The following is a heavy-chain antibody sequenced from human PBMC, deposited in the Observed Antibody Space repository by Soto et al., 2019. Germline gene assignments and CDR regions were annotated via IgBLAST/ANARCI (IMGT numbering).Heavy chain of an antibody. CDR1: GFTFSDYY. J-gene: IGHJ4*02. D-gene: IGHD2-2*01. V-gene: IGHV3-11*06. CDR3: ARVNQDIVVVPAATPYYFDY. CDR2: ISSSSSYT. Sequence: QVQLVESGGGLVKPGGSLRLSCAASGFTFSDYYMSWIHQAPGKGLEWVSYISSSSSYTNYADSVKGRFTISRDNAKNSLYLQMNSLRAEDTAVYYCARVNQDIVVVPAATPYYFDYWGQGTLVTVSS.